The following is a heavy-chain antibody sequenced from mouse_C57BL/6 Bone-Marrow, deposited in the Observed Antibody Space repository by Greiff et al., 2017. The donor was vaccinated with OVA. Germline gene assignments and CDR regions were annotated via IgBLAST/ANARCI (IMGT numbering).Heavy chain of an antibody. D-gene: IGHD1-1*01. CDR1: GYTFTSYW. J-gene: IGHJ1*03. V-gene: IGHV1-64*01. Sequence: QVHVKQSGAELVKPGASVKLSCKASGYTFTSYWMHWVKQRPGQGLEWIGMIHPNSGSTNYNEKFKSQATLTVDKSSSTAYMQLSSLTSEDSAVYYCARRGFITTVVATNGYFDVWGTGTTVTVSS. CDR3: ARRGFITTVVATNGYFDV. CDR2: IHPNSGST.